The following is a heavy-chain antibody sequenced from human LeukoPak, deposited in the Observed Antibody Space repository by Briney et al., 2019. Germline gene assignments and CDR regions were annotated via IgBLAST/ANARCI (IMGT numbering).Heavy chain of an antibody. J-gene: IGHJ4*02. D-gene: IGHD3-10*01. CDR3: ARPFGWGTYYQFDL. Sequence: GGSLRLSCAASGFAFSSYWMSWVRQAPGKGLEWVANIKGDGSDKYYLDSLKGRFTVSRDNAKNSLYLQVNSLRADDTAVYYCARPFGWGTYYQFDLWGQGTLVTVSS. CDR1: GFAFSSYW. CDR2: IKGDGSDK. V-gene: IGHV3-7*04.